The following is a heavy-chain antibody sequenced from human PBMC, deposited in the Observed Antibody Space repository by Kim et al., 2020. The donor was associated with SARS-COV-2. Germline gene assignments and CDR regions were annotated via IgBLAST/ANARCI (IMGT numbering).Heavy chain of an antibody. Sequence: AVSVKSRITITPDTSKNRFSLQLNSVTPEDTAVYYCARGEYNWNQYYFDYWGQGTLVTVSS. V-gene: IGHV6-1*01. D-gene: IGHD1-20*01. J-gene: IGHJ4*02. CDR3: ARGEYNWNQYYFDY.